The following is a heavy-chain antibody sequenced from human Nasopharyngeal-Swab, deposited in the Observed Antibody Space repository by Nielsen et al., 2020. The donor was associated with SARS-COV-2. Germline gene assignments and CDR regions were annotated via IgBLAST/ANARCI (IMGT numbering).Heavy chain of an antibody. V-gene: IGHV4-59*11. J-gene: IGHJ5*01. CDR3: ARGLYDGSGLLDS. CDR1: GDSINSHF. D-gene: IGHD3-22*01. Sequence: SETLSLTCTVSGDSINSHFWSWIPQPPGKGLDWIGNISYGGSTNYHPSLRSRVTISVDTSKSQFSLKLTSVTAADTAVYYCARGLYDGSGLLDSWGHGTLVTVSS. CDR2: ISYGGST.